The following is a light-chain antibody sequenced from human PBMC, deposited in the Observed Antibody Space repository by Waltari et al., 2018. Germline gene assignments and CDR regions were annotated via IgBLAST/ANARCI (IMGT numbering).Light chain of an antibody. CDR2: VNSDGSH. CDR3: QTGGHGTWV. J-gene: IGLJ3*02. V-gene: IGLV4-69*01. Sequence: QLELTQSPSASASLGASVKLTCTLSSGHITNVVAWHQQQPQKGPRYLMKVNSDGSHSRGDGIPDRFSGASSGAERYLTVYSLQSEDEADYYCQTGGHGTWVFGGGTKLTVL. CDR1: SGHITNV.